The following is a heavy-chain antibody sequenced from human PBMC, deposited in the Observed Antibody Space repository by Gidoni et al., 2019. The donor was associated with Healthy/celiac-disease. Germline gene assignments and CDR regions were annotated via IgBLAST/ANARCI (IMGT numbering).Heavy chain of an antibody. CDR2: SIPIFGTA. CDR3: AIGGDIVVVPAAIPYNWFDP. Sequence: QVQLVQSGAEGKKPGSSVKVSCKASGGTFSSDAISGVRQAPGQGLEWMGGSIPIFGTANYAQKFQGRVTITADESTSTAYMELSSLRSEDTAVYYCAIGGDIVVVPAAIPYNWFDPWGQGTLVTVSS. J-gene: IGHJ5*02. CDR1: GGTFSSDA. V-gene: IGHV1-69*01. D-gene: IGHD2-2*01.